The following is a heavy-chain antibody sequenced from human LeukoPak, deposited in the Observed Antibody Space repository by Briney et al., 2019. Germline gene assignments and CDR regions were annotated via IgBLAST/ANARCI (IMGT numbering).Heavy chain of an antibody. J-gene: IGHJ4*02. V-gene: IGHV3-48*03. CDR3: ARAYSSSTFDY. Sequence: GGSLRLSCAASGFTFSSYEMNWVRQAPGKGLEWVSYISSSGSTINYADSVKGGFIISRDNAKNSLYLQMNSLRAEDTAVYYCARAYSSSTFDYWGQGTLVAVSS. CDR2: ISSSGSTI. D-gene: IGHD6-6*01. CDR1: GFTFSSYE.